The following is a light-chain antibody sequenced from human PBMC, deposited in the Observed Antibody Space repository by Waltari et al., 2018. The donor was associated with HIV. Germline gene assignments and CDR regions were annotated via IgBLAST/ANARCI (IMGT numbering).Light chain of an antibody. Sequence: QSALTQPASVSGSPGQSITISCSGTSSDVGIYNLVSWYQQHPGKAPKVMIYEVTQRPSGVSNRFSGSKSANTASLTISGLQAEDEADYYYCSYAGSSTWVFGGGTKLTVL. CDR3: CSYAGSSTWV. CDR2: EVT. J-gene: IGLJ3*02. V-gene: IGLV2-23*02. CDR1: SSDVGIYNL.